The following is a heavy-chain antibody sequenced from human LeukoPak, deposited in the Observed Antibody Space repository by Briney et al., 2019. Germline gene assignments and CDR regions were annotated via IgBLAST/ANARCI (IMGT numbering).Heavy chain of an antibody. J-gene: IGHJ6*03. CDR1: GFTFSSYA. CDR2: ISSNGGST. Sequence: GGSLRLSCAASGFTFSSYAMHWVRQAPGKGLEYVSAISSNGGSTYYANSVKGRFTISRDNSKNTLYLQMGSLRAEDMAVYYCARENCYYFYYYVDVWGKGTTVTVSS. V-gene: IGHV3-64*01. CDR3: ARENCYYFYYYVDV. D-gene: IGHD2-21*01.